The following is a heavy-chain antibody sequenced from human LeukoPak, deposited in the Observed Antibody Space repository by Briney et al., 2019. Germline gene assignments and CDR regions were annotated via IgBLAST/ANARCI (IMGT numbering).Heavy chain of an antibody. CDR3: ATGITKAGTDY. CDR2: ISGSGGNT. J-gene: IGHJ4*02. D-gene: IGHD6-13*01. Sequence: GGSLRLSCAASGLTFDDYGMSWVRQAPGKGLEWVSRISGSGGNTYYADSVKGRFTISRDNSKNTLYLQMNSLRAEDAALYYCATGITKAGTDYWGQGTLVTVSS. V-gene: IGHV3-23*01. CDR1: GLTFDDYG.